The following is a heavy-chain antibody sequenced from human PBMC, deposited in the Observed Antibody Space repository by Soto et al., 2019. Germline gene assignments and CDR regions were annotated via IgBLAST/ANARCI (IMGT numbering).Heavy chain of an antibody. D-gene: IGHD4-4*01. CDR1: GFTFSSYG. Sequence: QVQLVESGGGVVQPGRSLRLSCAASGFTFSSYGMHWVRQAPGKGLEWVAVISYDGSNKYYADSVKGRFTISRDNSKNTLYLQMNRLRAEDTAVYYCAKARDDYCTQYYFDYWGQGTLVTVSS. V-gene: IGHV3-30*18. J-gene: IGHJ4*02. CDR3: AKARDDYCTQYYFDY. CDR2: ISYDGSNK.